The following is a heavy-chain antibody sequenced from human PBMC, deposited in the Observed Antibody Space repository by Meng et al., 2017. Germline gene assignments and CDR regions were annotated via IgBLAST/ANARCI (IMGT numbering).Heavy chain of an antibody. CDR3: ASGSQWLFPY. Sequence: VQLVESGGGVGQPGRSLSLSCAASGFTFSSYAMHWVRQAPGKGLEWVAVISYDGSNKYYADSVKGRFTISRDNSRNTLYLQMNSLRAEDTAVYYCASGSQWLFPYWGQGTLVTVSS. CDR1: GFTFSSYA. D-gene: IGHD6-19*01. J-gene: IGHJ4*02. CDR2: ISYDGSNK. V-gene: IGHV3-30*01.